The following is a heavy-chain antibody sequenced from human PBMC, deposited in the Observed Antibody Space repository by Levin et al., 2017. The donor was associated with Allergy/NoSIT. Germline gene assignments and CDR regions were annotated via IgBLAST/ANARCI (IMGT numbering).Heavy chain of an antibody. D-gene: IGHD3-22*01. V-gene: IGHV3-21*01. CDR2: ISSSSSYI. Sequence: PGGSLRLSCAASGFTFSSYSMNWVRQAPGKGLEWVSSISSSSSYIYYADSVKGRFTISRDNAKNSLYLQMNSLRAEDTAVYYCASIYDSSGYYSSDYWGQGTLVTVSS. J-gene: IGHJ4*02. CDR1: GFTFSSYS. CDR3: ASIYDSSGYYSSDY.